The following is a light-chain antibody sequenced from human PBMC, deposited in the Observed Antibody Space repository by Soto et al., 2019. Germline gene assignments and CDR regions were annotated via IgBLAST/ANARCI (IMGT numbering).Light chain of an antibody. CDR1: QSISSG. V-gene: IGKV1-5*01. CDR3: QHYKGDSST. Sequence: DIQMTQSPSPLSASIGDTVTITCRASQSISSGWAWYQQSTGKAPQLLIYDASILQNEVPSRFSGSGSVTEFTITISSLQPEDVETDYYQHYKGDSSTFGQGTEVVIK. CDR2: DAS. J-gene: IGKJ1*01.